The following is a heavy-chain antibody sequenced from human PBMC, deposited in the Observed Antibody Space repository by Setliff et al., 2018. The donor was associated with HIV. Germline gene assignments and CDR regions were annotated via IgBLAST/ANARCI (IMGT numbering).Heavy chain of an antibody. Sequence: GSSVQVSCKASGYTFTGYFIHWVRQAPGQGLEWMGQINPNRGDTKSHHKFADRLIISRDTSLTTVYMELTSLRSDDTAVYYCARVSSFNKIIREAFDIWGQGTLVTVSS. J-gene: IGHJ3*02. CDR3: ARVSSFNKIIREAFDI. CDR1: GYTFTGYF. CDR2: INPNRGDT. V-gene: IGHV1-2*06. D-gene: IGHD3-10*01.